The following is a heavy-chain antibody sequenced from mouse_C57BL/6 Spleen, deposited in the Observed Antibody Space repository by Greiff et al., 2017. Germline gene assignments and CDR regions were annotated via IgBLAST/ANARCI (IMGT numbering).Heavy chain of an antibody. Sequence: VKLMESGAELVKPGASVKLSCKASGYTFTEYTIHWVKQRSGQGLEWIGWFYPGSGSIKYNEKFKDKATLTADKSSSTVSMELSSMTSEDSAVYFGARHEFGNYGISHYYAMDYWGQGTSVTVSS. CDR3: ARHEFGNYGISHYYAMDY. CDR2: FYPGSGSI. J-gene: IGHJ4*01. CDR1: GYTFTEYT. V-gene: IGHV1-62-2*01. D-gene: IGHD1-1*01.